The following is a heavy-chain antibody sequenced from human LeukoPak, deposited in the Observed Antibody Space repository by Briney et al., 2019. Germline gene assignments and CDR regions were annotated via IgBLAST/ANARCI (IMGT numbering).Heavy chain of an antibody. CDR1: GFTFSSFG. D-gene: IGHD6-6*01. CDR3: ARDYSSSSHPMGGSVNY. Sequence: NPGGSLRLSCAASGFTFSSFGMSWVRQAPGKGLEWVSSISSSSSYIYYADSVKGRFTISRDNAKNSLYLQMNSLRAEDTAVYYCARDYSSSSHPMGGSVNYWGQGTLVTVSS. V-gene: IGHV3-21*01. J-gene: IGHJ4*02. CDR2: ISSSSSYI.